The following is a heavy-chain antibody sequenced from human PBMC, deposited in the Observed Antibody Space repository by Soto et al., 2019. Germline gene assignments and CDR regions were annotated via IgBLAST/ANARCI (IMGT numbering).Heavy chain of an antibody. J-gene: IGHJ6*02. CDR3: AWDILTGLYYYYGMDV. V-gene: IGHV4-39*01. Sequence: SETLSLTCTVSGGSISSSSYYWGWIRQPPGKGLEWIGSIYYSGSTYYNPSLKSRVTISVDTSKNQFSLKLSSVTAADTAVYYCAWDILTGLYYYYGMDVWGQGTTVTVSS. CDR1: GGSISSSSYY. D-gene: IGHD3-9*01. CDR2: IYYSGST.